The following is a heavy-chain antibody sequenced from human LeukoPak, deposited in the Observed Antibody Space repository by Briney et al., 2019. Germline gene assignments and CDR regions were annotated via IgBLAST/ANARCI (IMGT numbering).Heavy chain of an antibody. D-gene: IGHD2-8*02. CDR3: AREESGGYFDY. CDR2: INPSDGST. V-gene: IGHV1-46*01. CDR1: GYTFTSYF. Sequence: GASVKVSCEASGYTFTSYFMHWVRQAPGQGLEWMGIINPSDGSTSYAHNFQGRVTLIRDTSTSTVYMELNGLRSEDTAMYFCAREESGGYFDYWGQGTLVTVSS. J-gene: IGHJ4*02.